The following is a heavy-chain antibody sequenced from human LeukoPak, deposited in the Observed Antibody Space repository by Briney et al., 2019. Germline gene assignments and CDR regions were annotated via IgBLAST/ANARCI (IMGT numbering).Heavy chain of an antibody. J-gene: IGHJ4*02. V-gene: IGHV3-7*01. CDR2: IKQDGSEK. D-gene: IGHD3-10*01. CDR3: ARDYVRGGIDY. Sequence: GGSLRLSCAASGFTFSSYWMSWVRRAPGKGLEWVANIKQDGSEKYYVDSVKGRFTIPRDNAKNSLYLQMNSLRAEDTAVYYCARDYVRGGIDYWGQGTLVTVSS. CDR1: GFTFSSYW.